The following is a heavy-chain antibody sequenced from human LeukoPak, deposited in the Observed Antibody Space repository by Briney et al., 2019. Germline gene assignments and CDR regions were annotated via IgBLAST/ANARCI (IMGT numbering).Heavy chain of an antibody. Sequence: SETMSLTCTVYGASIRSSHWSWIRQPAGKGLEWLGRIYSSGSTNYNPSLKSRVTISVDTSKNQFSLNLSSVPAADTAVYYCASNFVTGGFDPWGEGTLVTVSS. D-gene: IGHD1-14*01. V-gene: IGHV4-4*07. CDR2: IYSSGST. CDR3: ASNFVTGGFDP. CDR1: GASIRSSH. J-gene: IGHJ5*02.